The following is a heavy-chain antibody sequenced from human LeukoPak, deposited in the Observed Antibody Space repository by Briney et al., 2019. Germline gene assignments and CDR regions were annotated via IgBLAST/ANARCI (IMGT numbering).Heavy chain of an antibody. D-gene: IGHD3-3*01. CDR1: GGSISSGDYY. Sequence: SETLSLTXTVSGGSISSGDYYWSWIRQPPGKGLEWIGYIYYSGSTYYNPSLKSRVTISVDTSKNQFSLKLSSVTAADTAVYYCARHSRITIFGVAINDAFDIWGQGTMVTVSS. V-gene: IGHV4-30-4*08. CDR3: ARHSRITIFGVAINDAFDI. CDR2: IYYSGST. J-gene: IGHJ3*02.